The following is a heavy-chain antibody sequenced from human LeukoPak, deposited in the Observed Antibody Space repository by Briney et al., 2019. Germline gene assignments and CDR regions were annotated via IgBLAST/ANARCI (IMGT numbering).Heavy chain of an antibody. CDR3: ATVGYSQFFDY. D-gene: IGHD5-18*01. Sequence: GASVKDSCKASGYTFTRYYMHRVRQAPGHGLEWMGIINPSGGSAIYAQKFRGRVTMTRDTSTSTVYMELSSLRSEDTAVYYCATVGYSQFFDYWGQGTLVTVSS. CDR2: INPSGGSA. J-gene: IGHJ4*02. CDR1: GYTFTRYY. V-gene: IGHV1-46*01.